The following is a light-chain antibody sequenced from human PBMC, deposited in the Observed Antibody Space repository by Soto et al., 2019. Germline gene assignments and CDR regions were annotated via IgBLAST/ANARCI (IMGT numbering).Light chain of an antibody. CDR2: AAS. CDR1: QSISSY. J-gene: IGKJ2*01. V-gene: IGKV1-39*01. CDR3: QEGYSTS. Sequence: DIQMTQSPSSLSASVGDRVTITCRASQSISSYLNWYQQKPGKAPKLLIYAASSLQSGVPSRFTGSGSGTDFTLTISSLQPEDFAPYYCQEGYSTSFGQGTKLEIK.